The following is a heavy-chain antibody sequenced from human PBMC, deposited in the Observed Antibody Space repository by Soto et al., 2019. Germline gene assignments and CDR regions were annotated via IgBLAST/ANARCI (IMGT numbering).Heavy chain of an antibody. J-gene: IGHJ4*02. CDR1: GGTFSSYR. V-gene: IGHV1-69*13. D-gene: IGHD6-13*01. CDR3: VRDSGAKLSSS. Sequence: SVKVSCKASGGTFSSYRINWMRQAPGQGLEWVGGIVPIYRTADYAQKFQGRVTITADESARTSYMELRSLKSQDTAVYYCVRDSGAKLSSSWGQGTLVTVSS. CDR2: IVPIYRTA.